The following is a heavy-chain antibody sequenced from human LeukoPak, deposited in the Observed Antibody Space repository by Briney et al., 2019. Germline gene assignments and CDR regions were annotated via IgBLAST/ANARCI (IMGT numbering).Heavy chain of an antibody. V-gene: IGHV5-51*01. J-gene: IGHJ4*02. CDR3: ARLYFSGSGNYFCFDY. CDR2: IYPGDSDT. D-gene: IGHD3-10*01. CDR1: GYTFTTDK. Sequence: GESLQSSCNGSGYTFTTDKIVCVRHMPGKGLEWMGIIYPGDSDTRYSPSFQGQVTISADKSISTAYLQWSSLKASDTAMYYCARLYFSGSGNYFCFDYWGQGTLVTVSS.